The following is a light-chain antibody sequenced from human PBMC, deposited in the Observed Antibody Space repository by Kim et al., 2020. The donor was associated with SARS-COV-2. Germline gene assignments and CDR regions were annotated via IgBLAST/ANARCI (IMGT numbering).Light chain of an antibody. CDR2: DAS. CDR1: HSIVRW. Sequence: GDRVTIPGRASHSIVRWLAWYQQRPGRAPKLLISDASSLEGGVPSRFSGSGSGTEITLTITGLQPGDFATYYCQQYYNASLTFGGGTKVDIK. CDR3: QQYYNASLT. J-gene: IGKJ4*01. V-gene: IGKV1-5*01.